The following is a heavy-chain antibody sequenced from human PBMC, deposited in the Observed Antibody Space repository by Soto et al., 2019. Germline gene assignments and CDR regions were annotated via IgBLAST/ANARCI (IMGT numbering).Heavy chain of an antibody. Sequence: QVQLVQSGAEVKKPGASVKVSCKASGYTFTSYYMHWVRQAPGQGLEWMGIINPSGGSTSYAQKFQGRVTMTRDTSTNTVYMELSSLITENTDVYYCARLGEDHRGDYWGQGTLVTVSS. D-gene: IGHD3-10*01. V-gene: IGHV1-46*01. J-gene: IGHJ4*02. CDR2: INPSGGST. CDR1: GYTFTSYY. CDR3: ARLGEDHRGDY.